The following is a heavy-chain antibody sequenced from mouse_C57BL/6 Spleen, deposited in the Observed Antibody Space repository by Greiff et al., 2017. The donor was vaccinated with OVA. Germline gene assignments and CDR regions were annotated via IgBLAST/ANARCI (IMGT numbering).Heavy chain of an antibody. J-gene: IGHJ1*03. V-gene: IGHV1-59*01. D-gene: IGHD2-4*01. Sequence: QVQLQQSGAELVRPGTSVKLSCKASGYTFTSYWMHWVKQRPGQGLEWIGVIDPSDSYTNYNQKFKGKATLTVDTSSSTAYMQLSSLTSEDSAVYYCARVITSWYFDVWGTGTTVTVSS. CDR1: GYTFTSYW. CDR2: IDPSDSYT. CDR3: ARVITSWYFDV.